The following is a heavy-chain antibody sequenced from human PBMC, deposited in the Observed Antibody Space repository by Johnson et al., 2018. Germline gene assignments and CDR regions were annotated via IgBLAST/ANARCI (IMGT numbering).Heavy chain of an antibody. V-gene: IGHV1-8*01. Sequence: QVQLVESGAEVTKPGASVKVSCKASGNTFISYDINWVRQATGQGLEWVGWMNPNSGNTGYAQKFQGRVTMTRDTSTSTVYMELSSLRSEDTAGYYCGRAMVRGRTYYGMDVWGQGATVTVSS. D-gene: IGHD3-10*01. CDR2: MNPNSGNT. J-gene: IGHJ6*02. CDR1: GNTFISYD. CDR3: GRAMVRGRTYYGMDV.